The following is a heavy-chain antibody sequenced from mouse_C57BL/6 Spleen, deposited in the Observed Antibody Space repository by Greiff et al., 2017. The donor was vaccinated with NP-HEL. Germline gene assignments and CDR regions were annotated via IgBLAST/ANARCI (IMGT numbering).Heavy chain of an antibody. D-gene: IGHD2-2*01. Sequence: EVQGVESGGGLVQPGGSLSLSCAASGFTFTDYYMSWVRQPPGKALEWLGFIRNKANGYTTEYSASVNGRFTISRDNSQIILYLQMNALRAEDSATYYCARYPPYGYDYAMDYWGQGTSVTVSS. CDR2: IRNKANGYTT. CDR1: GFTFTDYY. CDR3: ARYPPYGYDYAMDY. J-gene: IGHJ4*01. V-gene: IGHV7-3*01.